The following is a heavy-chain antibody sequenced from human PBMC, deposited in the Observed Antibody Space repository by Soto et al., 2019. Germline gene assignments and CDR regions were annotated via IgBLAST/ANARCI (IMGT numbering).Heavy chain of an antibody. CDR2: ISSGGSNI. V-gene: IGHV3-21*01. J-gene: IGHJ6*02. CDR3: ARQGSPGRYYYYGMDV. Sequence: GSLRLSCAASGFTFSSYSMNCVRQAPGKGLEWVSVISSGGSNIYYADSVKGRFTISRDNSKNTLYLQMNSLRAEDTAVYYCARQGSPGRYYYYGMDVWGQGTTVTVSS. D-gene: IGHD6-13*01. CDR1: GFTFSSYS.